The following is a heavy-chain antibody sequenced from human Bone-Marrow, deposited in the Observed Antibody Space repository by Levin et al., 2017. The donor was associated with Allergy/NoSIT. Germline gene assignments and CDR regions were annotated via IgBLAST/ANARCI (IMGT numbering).Heavy chain of an antibody. CDR1: GGILSRHA. Sequence: VASVKVSCKASGGILSRHAITWVRQAPGQGLEWMGRIIPVLGATKYAPKYDGRVTFTADQSTSTSYMELSSLRPNDTAVYYCVRTNSAMGVYNFMDVWGQGTAVTVS. CDR2: IIPVLGAT. CDR3: VRTNSAMGVYNFMDV. J-gene: IGHJ6*02. V-gene: IGHV1-69*11. D-gene: IGHD3-10*01.